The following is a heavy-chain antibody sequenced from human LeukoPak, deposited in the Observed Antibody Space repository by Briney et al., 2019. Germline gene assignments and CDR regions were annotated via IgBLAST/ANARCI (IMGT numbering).Heavy chain of an antibody. CDR2: INHSGST. D-gene: IGHD3-22*01. CDR1: GGSFSGYY. CDR3: AREGSSGNTEHFQH. V-gene: IGHV4-34*01. Sequence: SETLSLTCAVYGGSFSGYYWSWIRQPPGKGLEWIGEINHSGSTNYNPSLKSRVTISVDTSKNQFSLKLSSVTAADTAVYYCAREGSSGNTEHFQHWGQGTLVTVSS. J-gene: IGHJ1*01.